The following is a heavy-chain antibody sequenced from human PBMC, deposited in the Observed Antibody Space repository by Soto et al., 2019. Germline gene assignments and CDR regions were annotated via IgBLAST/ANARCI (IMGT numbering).Heavy chain of an antibody. Sequence: GGSLRLSCAASGFTFSSYGMHWVRQAPGKGLEWVAVIWYDGSNKYYADSVKGRFTISRDNSKNTLYLQMNCLRAEDTAVYYCARSRRPYGYGSDAFDIWGQGTMVTVSS. V-gene: IGHV3-33*01. CDR3: ARSRRPYGYGSDAFDI. CDR2: IWYDGSNK. CDR1: GFTFSSYG. D-gene: IGHD5-18*01. J-gene: IGHJ3*02.